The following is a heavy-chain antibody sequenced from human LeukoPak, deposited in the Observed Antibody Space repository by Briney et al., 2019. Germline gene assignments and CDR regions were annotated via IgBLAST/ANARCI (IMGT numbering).Heavy chain of an antibody. D-gene: IGHD3-9*01. CDR2: ISGSGGRT. CDR1: GFTFSSNG. J-gene: IGHJ6*03. Sequence: AGSLTLSCAASGFTFSSNGMSWVRQPPGTGLEWVSAISGSGGRTYYADSVKGRFTTSRDNSKNTLYLQMNSLREEDTGVYYCPGVAAIRYFDWVSSYYYYYMDVWGKGTTVTISS. V-gene: IGHV3-23*01. CDR3: PGVAAIRYFDWVSSYYYYYMDV.